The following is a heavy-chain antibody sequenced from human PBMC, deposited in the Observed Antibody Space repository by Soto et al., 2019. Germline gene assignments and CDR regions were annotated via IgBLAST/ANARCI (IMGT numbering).Heavy chain of an antibody. CDR1: GGSISSDFW. Sequence: QVQLQESGPGLVKPSGTLSLTCAVSGGSISSDFWWSWVRQPPGKGLEWIGEIFHDGRTNYNPSLKSRATISMDKSDNQFSLKLNSVTAADTAVYYCARNPFDYWGQGTLVTVSS. CDR2: IFHDGRT. CDR3: ARNPFDY. V-gene: IGHV4-4*02. J-gene: IGHJ4*02.